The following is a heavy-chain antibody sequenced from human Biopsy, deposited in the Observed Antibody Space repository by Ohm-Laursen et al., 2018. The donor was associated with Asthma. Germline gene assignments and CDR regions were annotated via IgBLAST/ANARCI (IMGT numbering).Heavy chain of an antibody. CDR2: ITFDGSTQ. D-gene: IGHD6-13*01. CDR3: LRDTLGYYFDI. J-gene: IGHJ4*02. Sequence: SLRLSCTASGRHFGSYNMHWARQAPGKGLKWVAVITFDGSTQHYGDSVKGRFTISRDNSKNMLFLQMNSLRAEDTAVYYCLRDTLGYYFDIWGQGTQVTVSS. V-gene: IGHV3-30-3*01. CDR1: GRHFGSYN.